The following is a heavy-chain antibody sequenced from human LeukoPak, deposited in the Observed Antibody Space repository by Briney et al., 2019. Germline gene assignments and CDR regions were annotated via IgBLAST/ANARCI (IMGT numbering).Heavy chain of an antibody. CDR2: ISSSGSPT. Sequence: GGSLRLSCAASGFTFSSYEMNWVRQAPGKGLEWVSYISSSGSPTYYADSVKGRFTIPRDNAKNSLYLQMNSLRAEDTALYYCASGAQSDYWGQGTLVTVSS. CDR1: GFTFSSYE. CDR3: ASGAQSDY. V-gene: IGHV3-48*03. D-gene: IGHD1-26*01. J-gene: IGHJ4*02.